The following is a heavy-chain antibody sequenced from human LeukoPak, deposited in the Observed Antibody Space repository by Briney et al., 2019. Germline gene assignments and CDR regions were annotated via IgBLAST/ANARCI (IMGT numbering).Heavy chain of an antibody. Sequence: GGSLRLSCAASGFSFSAYSINWVRRAPGKGLEWVSSISPGSSYRHYADSVKGRFTISRDNAKSSLYLQMNSLGAEDTALYYCARGRGCSSMSCYPDYWGQGTPVTVSS. CDR2: ISPGSSYR. J-gene: IGHJ4*02. CDR1: GFSFSAYS. V-gene: IGHV3-21*01. CDR3: ARGRGCSSMSCYPDY. D-gene: IGHD2-2*01.